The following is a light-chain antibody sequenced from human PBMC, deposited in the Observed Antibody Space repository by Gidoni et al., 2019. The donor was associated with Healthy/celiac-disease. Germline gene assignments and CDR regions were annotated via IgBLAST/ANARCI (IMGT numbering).Light chain of an antibody. CDR1: QSVSSN. CDR3: QQYNNWPPGT. CDR2: GAS. V-gene: IGKV3-15*01. J-gene: IGKJ1*01. Sequence: EIVMTQSPATLSVSPGERATLSCRASQSVSSNLDWYQQKPGQAPRLRIYGASTRATVIPARFSGSGSGTEFTLTISSLQSEDFAVYYCQQYNNWPPGTFGQGTKVEIK.